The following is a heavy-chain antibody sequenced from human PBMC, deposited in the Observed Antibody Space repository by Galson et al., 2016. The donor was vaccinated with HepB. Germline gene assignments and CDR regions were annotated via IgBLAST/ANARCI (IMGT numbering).Heavy chain of an antibody. CDR1: GYTFTSYN. V-gene: IGHV1-46*01. J-gene: IGHJ6*02. D-gene: IGHD3-10*01. Sequence: SVKVSCKASGYTFTSYNVHWVRQAPGQGLEWMGIINPSGGSTSYAQKFQGRVTMTGDTSTSTVYMELSSLRFEDTAVYYCARAVWLPLSGMDVWGQGTTVTVSS. CDR2: INPSGGST. CDR3: ARAVWLPLSGMDV.